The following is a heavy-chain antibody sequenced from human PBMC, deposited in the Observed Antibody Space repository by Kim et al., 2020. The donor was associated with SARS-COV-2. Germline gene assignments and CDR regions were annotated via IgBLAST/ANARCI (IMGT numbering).Heavy chain of an antibody. CDR3: AKGGGSGTYSGDY. Sequence: GYVGSVRGRFTISRDNGANSLYLQMDSLRPEDTALYYCAKGGGSGTYSGDYWGQGTLVTVSS. J-gene: IGHJ4*02. V-gene: IGHV3-9*01. D-gene: IGHD3-10*01.